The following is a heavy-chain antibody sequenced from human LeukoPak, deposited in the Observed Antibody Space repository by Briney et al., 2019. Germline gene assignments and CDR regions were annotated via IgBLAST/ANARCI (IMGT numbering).Heavy chain of an antibody. Sequence: ASVKVSCKASGYTFTSYDISWVRQAPGQGLEWMGWISAYNGNTNYAQKLQGRVTMTTDTSTSTAYMELRSLRSDDTAVYYCARVGYSSSWYAFDPWGQGTLVTVSS. D-gene: IGHD6-13*01. CDR3: ARVGYSSSWYAFDP. J-gene: IGHJ5*02. CDR2: ISAYNGNT. CDR1: GYTFTSYD. V-gene: IGHV1-18*01.